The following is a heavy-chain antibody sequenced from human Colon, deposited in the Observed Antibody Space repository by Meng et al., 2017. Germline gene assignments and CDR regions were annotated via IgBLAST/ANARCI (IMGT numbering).Heavy chain of an antibody. V-gene: IGHV3-11*01. CDR2: INSGGSDV. CDR3: VTTARQADH. J-gene: IGHJ5*02. D-gene: IGHD6-6*01. Sequence: QVQLVESGGTLVTLGGSLRLSCAASGFTFSDLYMSWVRQAPGKGLEWLSYINSGGSDVAYADSVKGRFTISRDNARNSLYLQMSSLRAEDTAVYYCVTTARQADHWGQGTLVTVSS. CDR1: GFTFSDLY.